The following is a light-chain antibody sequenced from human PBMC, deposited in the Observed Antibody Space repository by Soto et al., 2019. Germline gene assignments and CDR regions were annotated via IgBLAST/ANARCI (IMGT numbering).Light chain of an antibody. Sequence: ETVMTQSPGTLSVSLGERATLSCRASQSVSSYLAWYQQKPGQAPRLLIYDASNRATGIPARFSGSGSGTDFTLTISSLEPEDFAVYYCQQRSNSTTFGQGTRLEIK. CDR2: DAS. CDR1: QSVSSY. V-gene: IGKV3-11*01. J-gene: IGKJ5*01. CDR3: QQRSNSTT.